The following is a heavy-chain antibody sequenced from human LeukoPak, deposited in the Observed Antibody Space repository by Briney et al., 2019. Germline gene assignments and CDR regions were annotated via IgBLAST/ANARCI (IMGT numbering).Heavy chain of an antibody. J-gene: IGHJ5*02. V-gene: IGHV4-30-2*01. Sequence: SQTLSLTCAVSGGSISSGGYSWSWIRQPPGKGLEWIGYIYHSGSTYYNPSLKNRVTISVDRSKNQFSLKLSSVTAADTAVYYCARAADSSGYSPGYNWFDPWGQGTLVTVSS. CDR2: IYHSGST. CDR1: GGSISSGGYS. D-gene: IGHD3-22*01. CDR3: ARAADSSGYSPGYNWFDP.